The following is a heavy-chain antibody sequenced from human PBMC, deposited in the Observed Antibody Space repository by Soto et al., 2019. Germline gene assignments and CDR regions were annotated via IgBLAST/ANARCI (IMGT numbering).Heavy chain of an antibody. CDR1: GFTFSSYG. CDR2: IWYDGSNK. J-gene: IGHJ6*02. V-gene: IGHV3-33*01. Sequence: GGSLRLSCAASGFTFSSYGMHWVRQAPGKGLEWVAVIWYDGSNKYYADSVKGRFTISRDNSKNTLYLQMNSLRAEDTAVYYCARDIGTGTGDYGMDVWGQGTTVTVSS. D-gene: IGHD1-1*01. CDR3: ARDIGTGTGDYGMDV.